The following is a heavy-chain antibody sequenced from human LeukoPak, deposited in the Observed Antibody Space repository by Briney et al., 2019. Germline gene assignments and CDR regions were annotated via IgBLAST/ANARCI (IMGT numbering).Heavy chain of an antibody. V-gene: IGHV3-64D*08. CDR1: GFTFSIYA. CDR3: VRDRGGSGRYYFDY. D-gene: IGHD2-15*01. J-gene: IGHJ4*01. CDR2: ISFNGSNT. Sequence: GGSLRLSPSASGFTFSIYAIYWVRQAPGKGLQYVSGISFNGSNTYYADSVKGRFTISRDNSNNTLYLQMGSLRAEDSAIYYCVRDRGGSGRYYFDYWG.